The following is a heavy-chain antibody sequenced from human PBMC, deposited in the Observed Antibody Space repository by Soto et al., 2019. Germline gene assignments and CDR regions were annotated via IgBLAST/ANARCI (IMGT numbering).Heavy chain of an antibody. CDR2: ISSSSSYI. V-gene: IGHV3-21*01. J-gene: IGHJ6*02. D-gene: IGHD1-7*01. CDR3: ARSQVSWNYRFYYYGMDV. CDR1: GFNFSSYS. Sequence: GGSLRLSYAASGFNFSSYSMNWIRPAPGKGLEWVSSISSSSSYIYYADSVKGRFTISRDNAKNSLYLQMNSLRAEDTAVYYCARSQVSWNYRFYYYGMDVWGQGTTVPVSS.